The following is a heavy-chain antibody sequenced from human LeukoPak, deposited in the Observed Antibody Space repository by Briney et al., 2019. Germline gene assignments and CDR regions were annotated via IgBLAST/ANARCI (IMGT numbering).Heavy chain of an antibody. J-gene: IGHJ4*02. CDR1: GLTFSNFS. V-gene: IGHV3-21*01. CDR2: ISSSSRST. CDR3: ARAYCGADCPTLDY. D-gene: IGHD2-21*02. Sequence: GGSLRLSCAASGLTFSNFSMNWVRQAPGKGLEWVSCISSSSRSTYYADSVQGRFTISRDNAKNSLYLQMNSLRAEDTALYYCARAYCGADCPTLDYWGQGTLVTVSP.